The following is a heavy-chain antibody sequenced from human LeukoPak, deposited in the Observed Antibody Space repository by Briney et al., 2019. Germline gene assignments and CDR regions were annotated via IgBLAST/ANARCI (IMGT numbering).Heavy chain of an antibody. V-gene: IGHV7-4-1*02. D-gene: IGHD2-2*01. CDR2: INTNTGNP. CDR3: ARSPDIVVVPPPLYHDS. Sequence: GASVKVSCKASGYTFTTYSINWLRQAPGQGLEWMGWINTNTGNPTYAQGFTGRFVFSLDTSVSTAYLQISSLKAEDTAVYYCARSPDIVVVPPPLYHDSWGQGTLVTVSS. CDR1: GYTFTTYS. J-gene: IGHJ4*02.